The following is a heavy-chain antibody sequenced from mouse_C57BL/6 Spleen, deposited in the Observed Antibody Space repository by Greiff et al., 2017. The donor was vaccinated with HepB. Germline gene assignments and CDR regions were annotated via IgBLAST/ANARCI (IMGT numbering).Heavy chain of an antibody. D-gene: IGHD1-1*01. CDR3: ARRYGSRHLGYFDV. V-gene: IGHV7-3*01. J-gene: IGHJ1*03. CDR2: IRNKANGYTT. CDR1: GFTFTDYY. Sequence: EVKLMESGGGLVQPGGSLSLSCAASGFTFTDYYMSWVRQPPGKALEWLGFIRNKANGYTTEYSASVKGRFTISRDNSQSILYLQMNALRAEDSATYYCARRYGSRHLGYFDVWGTGTTVTVSS.